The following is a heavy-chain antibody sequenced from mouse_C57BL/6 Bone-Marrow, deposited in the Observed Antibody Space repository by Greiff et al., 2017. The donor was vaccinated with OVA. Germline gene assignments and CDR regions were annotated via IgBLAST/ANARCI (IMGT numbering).Heavy chain of an antibody. V-gene: IGHV1-64*01. CDR3: TAYGNWGMDY. D-gene: IGHD2-1*01. J-gene: IGHJ4*01. CDR1: GYTFTSYW. Sequence: QVQLQQPGAELVKPGASVKLSCKASGYTFTSYWMHWVQQRPGQGLEWIGMIHPNSGSTNYTEKFKCTSTLTVYKSSSTAYMQLSSRTAEDSAVYYGTAYGNWGMDYWGQGTSVTVSS. CDR2: IHPNSGST.